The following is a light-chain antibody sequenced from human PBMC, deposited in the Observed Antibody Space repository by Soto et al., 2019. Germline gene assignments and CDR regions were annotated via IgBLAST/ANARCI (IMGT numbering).Light chain of an antibody. CDR3: QHYGTSPWT. J-gene: IGKJ1*01. V-gene: IGKV3-20*01. CDR2: GTS. Sequence: EIVLTQSPGTLSLSPGERATLSCRASQSVSSIYLAWYQQKPGQTPRLLLYGTSSRAIGIPDRFSGSGSGTDFTLTISRLEPEDFAVYYCQHYGTSPWTFGQGTKVEIK. CDR1: QSVSSIY.